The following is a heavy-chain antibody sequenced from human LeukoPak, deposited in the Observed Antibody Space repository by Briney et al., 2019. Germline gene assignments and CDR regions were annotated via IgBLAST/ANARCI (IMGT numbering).Heavy chain of an antibody. V-gene: IGHV3-74*01. J-gene: IGHJ5*02. CDR1: GFTFSSYW. CDR3: ARDFYGSGENWFGP. Sequence: GGSLRLSCAASGFTFSSYWMHWVRQAPGKGLVWVSRINTDGSTTTYADSVKGRFTISRDNAKNTLYLQMNSLRAEDTAVYYCARDFYGSGENWFGPWGQGTLVTVSS. CDR2: INTDGSTT. D-gene: IGHD3-10*01.